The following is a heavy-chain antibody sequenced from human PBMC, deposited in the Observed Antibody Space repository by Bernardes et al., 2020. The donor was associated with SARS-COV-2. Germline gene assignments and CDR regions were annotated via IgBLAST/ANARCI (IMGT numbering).Heavy chain of an antibody. CDR3: ARDPATYSSSSGSAFDI. CDR2: INPNSGGT. V-gene: IGHV1-2*02. Sequence: ASEKVSCKASGYTFTDNYIHWVRQDPGQGLEWVGWINPNSGGTNCAQKFQGRVTMTRDTSISTAYMELSRLRSDDTAVYYCARDPATYSSSSGSAFDIWGQGTMVTVSS. J-gene: IGHJ3*02. D-gene: IGHD6-6*01. CDR1: GYTFTDNY.